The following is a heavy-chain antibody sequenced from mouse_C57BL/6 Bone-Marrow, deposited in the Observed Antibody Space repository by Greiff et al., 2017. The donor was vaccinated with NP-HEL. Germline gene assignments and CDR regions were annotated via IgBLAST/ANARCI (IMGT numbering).Heavy chain of an antibody. Sequence: EVMLVESGGGLVQPGGSLSLSCAASGFTFTDYYMSWVRQPPGKALEWLGFIRNKANGYTTEYSASVKGRFTISRDNSQSILYLQMNALRAEDIATYYCARSPYVDGGFAYWGQGTLVTVSA. V-gene: IGHV7-3*01. CDR3: ARSPYVDGGFAY. CDR2: IRNKANGYTT. D-gene: IGHD6-5*01. CDR1: GFTFTDYY. J-gene: IGHJ3*01.